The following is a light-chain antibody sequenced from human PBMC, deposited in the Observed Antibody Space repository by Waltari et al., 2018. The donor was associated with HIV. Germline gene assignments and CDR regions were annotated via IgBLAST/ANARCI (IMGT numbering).Light chain of an antibody. CDR2: DVT. V-gene: IGLV2-8*01. CDR3: ASHAGSKDV. Sequence: QSALTQPPSASGSPGQSVTISCTGTSSDVGAYNYVSWFQQHPAKAPKPMIYDVTKRPFGVPDRFSGSESGNTASLTVSGLQAEDEADYYCASHAGSKDVFGGGTRLTVL. J-gene: IGLJ2*01. CDR1: SSDVGAYNY.